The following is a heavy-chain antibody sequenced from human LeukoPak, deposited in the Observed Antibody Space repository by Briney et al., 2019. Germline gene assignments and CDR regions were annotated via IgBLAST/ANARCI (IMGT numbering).Heavy chain of an antibody. J-gene: IGHJ6*03. CDR1: GFTVSSNY. CDR2: IYSGGST. D-gene: IGHD3-3*01. Sequence: GGSLRLSCAAFGFTVSSNYMSWVRQAPGKGLEWVSVIYSGGSTYYADSVKGRFTISRDNSRNTLYLQMNSLRAEDTAVYYCARDRGVLEFGNYYYYMDVWGKGTTVTISS. V-gene: IGHV3-53*01. CDR3: ARDRGVLEFGNYYYYMDV.